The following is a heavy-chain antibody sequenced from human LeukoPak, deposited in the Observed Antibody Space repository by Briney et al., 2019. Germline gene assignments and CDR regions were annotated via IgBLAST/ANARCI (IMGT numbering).Heavy chain of an antibody. Sequence: PGGSLRLSCAASGFTFSNYWMTWVRQAPGRGPEWVANIKEDGSHNYYVDCVRGRFSIARDTAKQSVYLEMDSPRAEDTAIYYCVSPRENGSLRYWGQGTMVTVSS. V-gene: IGHV3-7*03. J-gene: IGHJ1*01. CDR2: IKEDGSHN. CDR1: GFTFSNYW. CDR3: VSPRENGSLRY. D-gene: IGHD3-10*01.